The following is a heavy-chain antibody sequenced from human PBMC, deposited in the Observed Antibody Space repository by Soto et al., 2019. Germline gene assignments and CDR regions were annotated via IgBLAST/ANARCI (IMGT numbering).Heavy chain of an antibody. Sequence: QVQLQESGPGLVQPSETLSLTCTVSGGSISSDYWSWIRQPPGKGLEWIGYIYFTGSTNYNPSLESRITISEDTSRNQCSLRLTSVTPADTAVYYCARARPCSGGSCYLDIWGQGTLVTVSS. V-gene: IGHV4-59*01. J-gene: IGHJ3*02. CDR2: IYFTGST. CDR3: ARARPCSGGSCYLDI. D-gene: IGHD2-15*01. CDR1: GGSISSDY.